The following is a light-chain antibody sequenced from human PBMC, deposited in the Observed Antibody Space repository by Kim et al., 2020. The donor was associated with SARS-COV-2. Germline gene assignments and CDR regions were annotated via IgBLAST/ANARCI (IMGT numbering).Light chain of an antibody. CDR2: DAS. V-gene: IGKV3-11*01. CDR1: QSVSSY. Sequence: EIVLTQSPATLSLSPGERATLSCRASQSVSSYLAWYQQKPGQAPRLLIYDASNRATGIPARFSGSGSGTDFTLTISSLEPEDFAVYYYQRRNNCPPPITFGQGTRLDIK. CDR3: QRRNNCPPPIT. J-gene: IGKJ5*01.